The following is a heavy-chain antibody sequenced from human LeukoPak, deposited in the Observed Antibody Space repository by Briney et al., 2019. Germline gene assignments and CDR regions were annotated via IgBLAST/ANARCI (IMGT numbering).Heavy chain of an antibody. V-gene: IGHV3-53*01. Sequence: GGSLRLSCAASGFTVSSNYMSWVRQAPGKGLEWVSVIYSGGSTYYADSVKGRFTISRDNSKNTLYLQMNSLRAEDTAVYYCARISSGELLSWSIDYWGQGTLVTVSS. D-gene: IGHD1-26*01. CDR3: ARISSGELLSWSIDY. J-gene: IGHJ4*02. CDR2: IYSGGST. CDR1: GFTVSSNY.